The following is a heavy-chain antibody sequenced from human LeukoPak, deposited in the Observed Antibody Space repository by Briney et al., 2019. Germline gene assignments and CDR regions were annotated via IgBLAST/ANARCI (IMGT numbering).Heavy chain of an antibody. D-gene: IGHD3-3*01. CDR3: ARGYRFLSPSNVCYYYGMDV. V-gene: IGHV4-34*01. CDR2: INHSGST. CDR1: GGSFSGYY. J-gene: IGHJ6*02. Sequence: PSETLSLTCAVYGGSFSGYYWSWIRQPPGKGLEWIGEINHSGSTNYNPSLKSRVTISVDTSKNQFSLKLSSVTAADTAVYYCARGYRFLSPSNVCYYYGMDVWGQGTTVTVSS.